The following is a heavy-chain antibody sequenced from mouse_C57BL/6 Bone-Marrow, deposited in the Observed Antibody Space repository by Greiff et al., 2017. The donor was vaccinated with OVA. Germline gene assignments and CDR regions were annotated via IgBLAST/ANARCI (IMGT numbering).Heavy chain of an antibody. Sequence: VQLQQPGAELVKPGASVKLSCKASGYTFTSYWMQWVKQRPGQGLEWIGEIDPSDSYTNYNQKFKGKATLTVDTSSSTAYMQLSSLTSEDSAVYYCAREYYYAMDYWGQGTSVTVSS. CDR1: GYTFTSYW. CDR2: IDPSDSYT. CDR3: AREYYYAMDY. V-gene: IGHV1-50*01. J-gene: IGHJ4*01.